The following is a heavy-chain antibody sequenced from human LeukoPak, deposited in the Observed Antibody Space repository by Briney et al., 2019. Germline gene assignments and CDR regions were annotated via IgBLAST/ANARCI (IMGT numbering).Heavy chain of an antibody. V-gene: IGHV4-34*01. Sequence: PSETLSLTCAVYGGSFSDYYWSWIRQPPGKGLEWIGEINHSGSSNNHPSLKSRVTISVDTSKNQFSLKLSSVTAADTAVYYCARSPSGSSSRWFDPWGQGTLVTVSS. CDR2: INHSGSS. D-gene: IGHD1-26*01. J-gene: IGHJ5*02. CDR3: ARSPSGSSSRWFDP. CDR1: GGSFSDYY.